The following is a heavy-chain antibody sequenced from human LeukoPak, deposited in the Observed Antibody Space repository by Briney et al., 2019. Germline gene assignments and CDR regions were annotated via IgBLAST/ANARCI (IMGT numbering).Heavy chain of an antibody. V-gene: IGHV3-23*01. CDR1: GFTFSHYA. J-gene: IGHJ4*02. CDR2: IIGSGGST. CDR3: VKEGPRVHFDY. Sequence: GRSLRHSCAASGFTFSHYAMSWVRQAPGKGLEWVSGIIGSGGSTYYADSVKGRFTISRDNSKTTVYLQMNSLKADDTAVYYCVKEGPRVHFDYWRQGTLVTVSS.